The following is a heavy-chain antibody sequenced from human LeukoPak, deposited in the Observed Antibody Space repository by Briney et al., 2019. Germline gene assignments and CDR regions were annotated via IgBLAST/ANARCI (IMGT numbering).Heavy chain of an antibody. V-gene: IGHV4-31*03. Sequence: SETLSLTCSVSDGSVSSADFYRSWIRQHPGKGLEWIGHIHYSGRTYYNPSLKSRVAISLDTSKNQFSLKLGSVTAADTAVYYCARDRYSGYDWDFYHYGMDVWAKGPRSPSPQ. J-gene: IGHJ6*04. CDR1: DGSVSSADFY. CDR3: ARDRYSGYDWDFYHYGMDV. CDR2: IHYSGRT. D-gene: IGHD5-12*01.